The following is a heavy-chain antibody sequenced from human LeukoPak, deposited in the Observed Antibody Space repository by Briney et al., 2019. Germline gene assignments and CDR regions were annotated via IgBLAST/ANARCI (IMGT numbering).Heavy chain of an antibody. V-gene: IGHV3-66*01. Sequence: GGSLRLSCAASGFTFSNYGMHWVRQAPGKGLEWVSVIYSGGSTYYADSVRARFTISRDSSKNTVYLQMNSLRAEDTAVYYCARVGGYLDFDYWGQGTLVTVSS. J-gene: IGHJ4*02. CDR3: ARVGGYLDFDY. CDR2: IYSGGST. CDR1: GFTFSNYG. D-gene: IGHD4-23*01.